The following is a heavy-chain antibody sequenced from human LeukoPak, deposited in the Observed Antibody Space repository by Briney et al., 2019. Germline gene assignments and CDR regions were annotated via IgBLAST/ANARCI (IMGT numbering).Heavy chain of an antibody. Sequence: ASVKVSCKASGYTFTSYDINWVRQATGQGLEWVGWMNPNSGNTGYAQKFQGRVTMTRNTSISTAYMELSSLRSEDTAVYYCARVGYSYGHDNGYYFDYWGQGTLVTVSS. CDR2: MNPNSGNT. CDR1: GYTFTSYD. V-gene: IGHV1-8*01. D-gene: IGHD5-18*01. CDR3: ARVGYSYGHDNGYYFDY. J-gene: IGHJ4*02.